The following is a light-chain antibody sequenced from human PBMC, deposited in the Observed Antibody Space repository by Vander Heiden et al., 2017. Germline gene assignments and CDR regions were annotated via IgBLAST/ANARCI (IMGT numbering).Light chain of an antibody. Sequence: IVMTQSPLSLPVTPGEPASISCRSSQSLLHSNGYSYLDWYLQKPGQSPQLLIYLGSNRASGVPDRFSGSGSGTDFTLKISSVEAEDVGVYYCMQVLQTPHTFGQGTKLEIK. V-gene: IGKV2-28*01. CDR1: QSLLHSNGYSY. CDR3: MQVLQTPHT. J-gene: IGKJ2*01. CDR2: LGS.